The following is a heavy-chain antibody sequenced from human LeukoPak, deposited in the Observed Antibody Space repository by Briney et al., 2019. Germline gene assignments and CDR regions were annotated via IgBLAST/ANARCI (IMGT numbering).Heavy chain of an antibody. V-gene: IGHV4-34*01. D-gene: IGHD6-13*01. CDR3: ARGGPGQQLVLVY. CDR2: VNHSGST. J-gene: IGHJ4*02. CDR1: GESFSGYC. Sequence: SETLSLTCAVYGESFSGYCWSWIRQPPGKGLEWIGEVNHSGSTNYNPSLKSRVTISVDTSKNQFSLKLSSVTAADTAVYYCARGGPGQQLVLVYWGQGTPVTVSS.